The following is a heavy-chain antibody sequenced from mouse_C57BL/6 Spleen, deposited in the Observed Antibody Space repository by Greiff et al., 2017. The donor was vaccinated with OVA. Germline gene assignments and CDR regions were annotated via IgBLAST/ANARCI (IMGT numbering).Heavy chain of an antibody. CDR2: ISYDGSN. CDR3: ARVYYGYDGDYFDY. Sequence: EVKLVESGPGLVKPSQSLSLTCSVTGYSITSGYYWNWIRQFPRNKLEWMGYISYDGSNNYNPSFKNRISITRDTSKNQFFLKLKSVTTEDTATYYGARVYYGYDGDYFDYWGQGTTLTVSS. J-gene: IGHJ2*01. CDR1: GYSITSGYY. V-gene: IGHV3-6*01. D-gene: IGHD2-2*01.